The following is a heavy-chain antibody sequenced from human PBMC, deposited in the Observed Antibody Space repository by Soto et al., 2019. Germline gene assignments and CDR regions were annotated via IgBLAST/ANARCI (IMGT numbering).Heavy chain of an antibody. Sequence: SETLSLTCTVSGGSISSYYWSWIRQPPGKGLEWIGYIYYTGSTNYNPSLKSRVTISVDASKNQFSLKLSSVTAADTAVYYCARAWGEAFDFWGQGTLVTVS. V-gene: IGHV4-59*01. CDR2: IYYTGST. CDR3: ARAWGEAFDF. CDR1: GGSISSYY. J-gene: IGHJ4*02. D-gene: IGHD3-16*01.